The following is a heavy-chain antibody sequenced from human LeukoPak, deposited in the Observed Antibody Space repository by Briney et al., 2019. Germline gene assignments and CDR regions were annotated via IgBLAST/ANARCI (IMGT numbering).Heavy chain of an antibody. V-gene: IGHV3-48*02. J-gene: IGHJ6*02. Sequence: GGSLRLSCAASGFSFSIYSMNWVRQAPGERPEWVSYISGSGDSKYYADSVQGRFTISRDNAKNSLFLQMNSLRDEDTAVYYCARDLGDYHGMDVWGQGTTVTVSS. D-gene: IGHD3-16*01. CDR3: ARDLGDYHGMDV. CDR2: ISGSGDSK. CDR1: GFSFSIYS.